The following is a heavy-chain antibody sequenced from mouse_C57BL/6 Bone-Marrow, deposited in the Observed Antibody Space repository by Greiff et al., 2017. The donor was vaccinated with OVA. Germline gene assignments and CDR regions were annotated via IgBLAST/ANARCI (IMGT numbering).Heavy chain of an antibody. Sequence: EVKLMESGEGLVKPGGSLKLSCAASGFTFSSYAMSWVRQTPEKRLEWVAYISSGGDYIYYADTVKGRFTISRDNARNTLYLQMSSLKSDDTAMYYSTRLVDAMDYWGQGTSVTVSS. D-gene: IGHD1-1*01. J-gene: IGHJ4*01. CDR2: ISSGGDYI. CDR1: GFTFSSYA. V-gene: IGHV5-9-1*02. CDR3: TRLVDAMDY.